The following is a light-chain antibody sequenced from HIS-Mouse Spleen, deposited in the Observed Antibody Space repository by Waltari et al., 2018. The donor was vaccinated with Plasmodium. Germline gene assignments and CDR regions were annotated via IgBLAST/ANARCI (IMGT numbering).Light chain of an antibody. CDR1: ALPKKY. J-gene: IGLJ3*02. Sequence: SYELTQPPSVSVSPGQTARITCSGDALPKKYASWYQQKSGQAPVLVIYEDSKRPSGSPERVSGSSSGTMATLTISGAQVEDEADYYCYSTDSNGNHRVCGGGTKLTVL. CDR2: EDS. CDR3: YSTDSNGNHRV. V-gene: IGLV3-10*01.